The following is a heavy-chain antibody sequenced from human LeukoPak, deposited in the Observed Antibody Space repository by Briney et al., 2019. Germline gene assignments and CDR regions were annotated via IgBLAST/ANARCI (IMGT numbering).Heavy chain of an antibody. CDR1: GYTLTELS. J-gene: IGHJ4*02. Sequence: ASVKVSCKVSGYTLTELSMHWVRQAPGKGLERMGGFDPEDGETIYAQKFQGRVTMTEDTSTDAAYMELSSLRSEDTAVYYCATDIAVAGSFDYWGQGTLVTVSS. D-gene: IGHD6-19*01. CDR2: FDPEDGET. CDR3: ATDIAVAGSFDY. V-gene: IGHV1-24*01.